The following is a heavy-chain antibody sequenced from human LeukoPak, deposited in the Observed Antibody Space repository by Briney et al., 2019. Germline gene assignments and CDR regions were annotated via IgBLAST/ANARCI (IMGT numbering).Heavy chain of an antibody. V-gene: IGHV3-7*01. CDR2: IKQDGSEK. Sequence: PGGSLRLSCAASGFTFSSYWMSWVRQAPGKGLEWVANIKQDGSEKYYVDSVKGRFTISKDNAKSSLYLQMNSLRAEDTAVYYCARDLSGYDFWSGYSTLPDYWGQGTLVTVSS. D-gene: IGHD3-3*01. CDR1: GFTFSSYW. J-gene: IGHJ4*02. CDR3: ARDLSGYDFWSGYSTLPDY.